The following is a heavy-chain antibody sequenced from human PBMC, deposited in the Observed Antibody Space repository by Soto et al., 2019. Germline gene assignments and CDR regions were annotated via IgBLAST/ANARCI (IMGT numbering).Heavy chain of an antibody. CDR1: GGSISSGGYS. Sequence: QLQLQESGSGLVKPSQTLSLTCAVSGGSISSGGYSWSWIRQPPGKGLEWIGYIYHSGSIYYNPSLRGRVPISVDRSKNQFSLKLRSVTAADTAIYFCARGPPHHYWGQGTLVTVSS. V-gene: IGHV4-30-2*01. CDR2: IYHSGSI. CDR3: ARGPPHHY. J-gene: IGHJ4*02.